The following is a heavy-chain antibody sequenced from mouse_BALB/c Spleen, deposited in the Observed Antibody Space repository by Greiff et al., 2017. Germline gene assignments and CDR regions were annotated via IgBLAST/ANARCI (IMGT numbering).Heavy chain of an antibody. Sequence: EVQLVESGAELVKPGASVRLSCTASGFNIKDTYMHWVKQRPEQGLEWIGRIDPANGNTKYDPKFQGKATITADTSSNTAYLQLSSLTSEDTAVYYCARLITTGYAMDYWGQGTSVTVSS. CDR2: IDPANGNT. D-gene: IGHD2-4*01. J-gene: IGHJ4*01. CDR3: ARLITTGYAMDY. V-gene: IGHV14-3*02. CDR1: GFNIKDTY.